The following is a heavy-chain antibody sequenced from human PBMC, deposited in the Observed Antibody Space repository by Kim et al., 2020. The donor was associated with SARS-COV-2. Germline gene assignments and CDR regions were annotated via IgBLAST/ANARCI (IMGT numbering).Heavy chain of an antibody. CDR1: GFTFDDYA. V-gene: IGHV3-9*01. J-gene: IGHJ4*02. D-gene: IGHD3-10*01. CDR3: AKERYGSGSYYNSFDY. Sequence: GGSLRLSCAASGFTFDDYAMHWVRQAPGKGLEWVSGISWNSGSIGYADSVKGRFTISRDNAKNSLYLQMNSLRAEDTALYYCAKERYGSGSYYNSFDYWGQGTLVTVSS. CDR2: ISWNSGSI.